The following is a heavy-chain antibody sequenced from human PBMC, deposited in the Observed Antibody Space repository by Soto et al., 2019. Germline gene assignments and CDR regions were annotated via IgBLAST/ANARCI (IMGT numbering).Heavy chain of an antibody. D-gene: IGHD3-3*01. CDR1: GFTFSNYA. CDR3: ARDPSSYYDSWSGKNKGYFDY. CDR2: ISYDGSNK. Sequence: LRLSCAASGFTFSNYAMHWVRQAPGKGLEWVAVISYDGSNKYYADSVKGRFTISRDNSKNTLYLQMNSQRAEDTAVYYCARDPSSYYDSWSGKNKGYFDYWGQGTLVTVSS. J-gene: IGHJ4*02. V-gene: IGHV3-30-3*01.